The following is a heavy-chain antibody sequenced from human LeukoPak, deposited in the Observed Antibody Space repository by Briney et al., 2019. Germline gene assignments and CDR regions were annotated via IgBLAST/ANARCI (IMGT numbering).Heavy chain of an antibody. CDR3: ANLVLRYFDLPLPGNDY. CDR1: GFTFGHNA. V-gene: IGHV3-23*01. D-gene: IGHD3-9*01. CDR2: LSGSGGDT. J-gene: IGHJ4*02. Sequence: GGSLRVSCVASGFTFGHNAMAWVRQAPGKRLEWVSALSGSGGDTFYADSVKGRFTISRDNSKNTLYLQLSSLRPDDTAVYYCANLVLRYFDLPLPGNDYWGQGTLVTVSS.